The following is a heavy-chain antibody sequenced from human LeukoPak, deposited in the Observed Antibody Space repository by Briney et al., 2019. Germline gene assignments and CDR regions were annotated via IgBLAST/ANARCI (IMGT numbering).Heavy chain of an antibody. Sequence: GASVKVSCKASGGTFSSYAISWVRQAPGQGLEWMGGIIPIFGTANYAQKFQGRVTITADESTSTAYMELSSLRSEDTAVYYCARGWHYDFWSGYLDDIWGQGTMVTVSS. CDR1: GGTFSSYA. CDR3: ARGWHYDFWSGYLDDI. J-gene: IGHJ3*02. D-gene: IGHD3-3*01. CDR2: IIPIFGTA. V-gene: IGHV1-69*13.